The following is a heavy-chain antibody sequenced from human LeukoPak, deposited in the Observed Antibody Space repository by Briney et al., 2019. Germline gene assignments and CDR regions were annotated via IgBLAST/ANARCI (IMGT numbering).Heavy chain of an antibody. CDR3: AREGGPYRPLDY. CDR1: GGSISNGGYY. Sequence: SQTLSLTCTVSGGSISNGGYYWSWIRQHPGKGLEWIGYIYDSGTTYYNPALQSRVTISVDTSDNQFSLKLRSLTAADTAVYYCAREGGPYRPLDYSGQGTLVTVAS. V-gene: IGHV4-31*03. CDR2: IYDSGTT. J-gene: IGHJ4*02.